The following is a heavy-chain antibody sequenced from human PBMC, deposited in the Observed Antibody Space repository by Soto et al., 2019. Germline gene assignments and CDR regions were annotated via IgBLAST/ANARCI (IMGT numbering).Heavy chain of an antibody. CDR3: ARRAGNRRGYHIDS. Sequence: QVQLQESGPGLVKPSQTLSLTCAVSGGSIRSDGSYWTWIRQLPGGGLEWIGYIYYSGSTSYNPSLESRASISVDSSENQFSLRLTSVTAADTAVYYCARRAGNRRGYHIDSWGQGTLVTVSS. V-gene: IGHV4-31*11. J-gene: IGHJ4*02. CDR1: GGSIRSDGSY. CDR2: IYYSGST. D-gene: IGHD5-18*01.